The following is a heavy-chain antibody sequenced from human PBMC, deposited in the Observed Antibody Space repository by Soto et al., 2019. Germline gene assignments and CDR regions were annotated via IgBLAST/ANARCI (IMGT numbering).Heavy chain of an antibody. J-gene: IGHJ3*02. CDR3: ARHGITGSYYDAFDI. V-gene: IGHV4-39*01. D-gene: IGHD1-26*01. CDR1: GSSISSSYRH. CDR2: IKYSGTT. Sequence: PSESLPLTGCPSGSSISSSYRHSGCIRQPPGKGLEWIASIKYSGTTFYNPSLKSRVTLSVDTSKHQFALKLSSVTAAETAVYYCARHGITGSYYDAFDIWGQGTMVT.